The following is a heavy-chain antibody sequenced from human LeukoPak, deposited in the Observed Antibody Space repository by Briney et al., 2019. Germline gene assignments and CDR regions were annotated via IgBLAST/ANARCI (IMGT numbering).Heavy chain of an antibody. CDR2: IEYDGSST. Sequence: PGGPLRLSCAASGFTFSSYWLHWVRQDPGRGLVWVSRIEYDGSSTGYADSVKGRFTISRDNAKNTLYLQMNSLRAEDTAVYYCAREGVAGALDYWGQGTLVTVSS. J-gene: IGHJ4*02. D-gene: IGHD6-19*01. V-gene: IGHV3-74*01. CDR3: AREGVAGALDY. CDR1: GFTFSSYW.